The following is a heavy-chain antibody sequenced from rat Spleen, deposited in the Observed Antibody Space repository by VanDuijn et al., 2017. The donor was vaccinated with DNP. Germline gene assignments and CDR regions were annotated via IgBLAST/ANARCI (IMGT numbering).Heavy chain of an antibody. Sequence: EVQLVESGGGSVQPGRSLKFSCVASGFTFSDFYMAWIRQAPTKGLEWVAYIRYDSAITYYGDSVKGRFTISRDNAESTLYLHMNSLRSEDMATYYCARHVLPLRVWDYWGQGVMVTVSS. CDR1: GFTFSDFY. CDR3: ARHVLPLRVWDY. D-gene: IGHD1-3*01. J-gene: IGHJ2*01. CDR2: IRYDSAIT. V-gene: IGHV5-22*01.